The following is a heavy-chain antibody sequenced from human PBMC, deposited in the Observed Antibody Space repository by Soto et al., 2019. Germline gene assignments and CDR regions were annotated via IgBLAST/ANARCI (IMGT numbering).Heavy chain of an antibody. CDR3: ARGYYYGMDV. CDR1: GGSIISGGYS. V-gene: IGHV4-30-2*01. Sequence: SETLSLTCAVSGGSIISGGYSWSWIRQPPGKGLEWIGYIYHSGSTYYNPSLKSRVTISVDRSKNQFSLKLSSVTAADTAVYYCARGYYYGMDVWGQGTTVTVSS. CDR2: IYHSGST. J-gene: IGHJ6*02.